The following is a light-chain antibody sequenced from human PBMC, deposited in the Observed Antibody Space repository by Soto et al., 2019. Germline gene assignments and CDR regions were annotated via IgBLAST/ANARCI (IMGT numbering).Light chain of an antibody. V-gene: IGLV2-14*01. CDR1: TSDVDAYDY. CDR2: EVG. CDR3: SSKTSSSSPSV. J-gene: IGLJ1*01. Sequence: QAVLTHPASLSRSPRHSITISCTGTTSDVDAYDYVSWYKHHPGQAPQLVIYEVGNRPSGVSNRFSGSKYANTASLTISGLQAEDEGDYYCSSKTSSSSPSVFGTGTKVTVL.